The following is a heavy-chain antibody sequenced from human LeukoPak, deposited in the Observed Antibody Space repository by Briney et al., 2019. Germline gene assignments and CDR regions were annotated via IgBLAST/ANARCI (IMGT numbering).Heavy chain of an antibody. CDR1: GYTFTGYY. CDR3: ARRPFNPKELLPEN. D-gene: IGHD1-26*01. CDR2: INPNSGGT. V-gene: IGHV1-2*02. Sequence: ASVKVSCKASGYTFTGYYMHWVRQAPGQGLEWMGWINPNSGGTNYAQKFQGRVTMTRDTSISTAYMELSRLRSDDTAVYYCARRPFNPKELLPENWGQGTLVTVSS. J-gene: IGHJ4*02.